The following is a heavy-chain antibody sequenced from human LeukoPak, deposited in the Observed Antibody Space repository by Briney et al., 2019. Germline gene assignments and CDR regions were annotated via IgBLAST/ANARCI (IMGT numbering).Heavy chain of an antibody. CDR1: GFSFSGYW. J-gene: IGHJ4*02. CDR3: VRGGLMGATDY. CDR2: INGDGSTT. V-gene: IGHV3-74*01. Sequence: PGGSLRLSCAASGFSFSGYWMHWVRQAPGKGLVWISHINGDGSTTNHADFAEGRFTISRDNAKNTLYLQMNSLRVEDTAVYYCVRGGLMGATDYWGQGTLVTVSS. D-gene: IGHD1-26*01.